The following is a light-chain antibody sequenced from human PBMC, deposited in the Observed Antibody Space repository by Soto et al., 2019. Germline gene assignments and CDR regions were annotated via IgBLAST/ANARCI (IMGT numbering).Light chain of an antibody. CDR1: SSSFGSNY. V-gene: IGLV1-47*01. J-gene: IGLJ1*01. CDR3: ATWNDSLNGLYV. CDR2: RDW. Sequence: QSVLTQPPSASGAPGQRVTISCSGSSSSFGSNYVYWYQQLPGTAPQLLIDRDWQRPSGVPDRFSGSRSGSSASLAISGLRSEDEAVYYCATWNDSLNGLYVFGSGTTLTVL.